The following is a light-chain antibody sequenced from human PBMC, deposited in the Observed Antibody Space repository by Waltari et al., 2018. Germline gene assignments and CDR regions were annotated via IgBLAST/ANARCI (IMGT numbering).Light chain of an antibody. V-gene: IGKV1-39*01. CDR3: QQTYSNPLT. Sequence: DIQMTQSPSSLSASVGDRVTITCRASQSISRYVNWYQQKPRKAPKFLINDVTSLQSGVLSRFSVSGSGTDFTLTIYDLQPEDFATYYCQQTYSNPLTFGGGTKVEIK. CDR2: DVT. CDR1: QSISRY. J-gene: IGKJ4*01.